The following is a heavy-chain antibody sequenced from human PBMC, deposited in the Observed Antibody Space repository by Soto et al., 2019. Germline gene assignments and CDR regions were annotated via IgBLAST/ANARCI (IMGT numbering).Heavy chain of an antibody. J-gene: IGHJ6*02. CDR2: INHSGST. V-gene: IGHV4-34*01. D-gene: IGHD6-19*01. CDR3: ARLDLSGWQYYYYYSGMDV. Sequence: SETLSLTCAVYGGSFSGYYWSWIRQPPGKGLEWIGEINHSGSTNYNPSLKSRVTISVDTSKNQFSLKLSSVTAADTAVYYCARLDLSGWQYYYYYSGMDVWGQGTTVTVSS. CDR1: GGSFSGYY.